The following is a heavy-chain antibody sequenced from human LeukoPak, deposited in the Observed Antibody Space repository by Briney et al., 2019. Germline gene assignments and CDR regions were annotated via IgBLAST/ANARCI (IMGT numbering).Heavy chain of an antibody. D-gene: IGHD3-22*01. J-gene: IGHJ4*02. V-gene: IGHV4-38-2*02. CDR1: GYSISSGYY. CDR2: IYHSGST. CDR3: ARDMDSGDSSGYPTDY. Sequence: SETLSLTCTVSGYSISSGYYWGWIRQPPGKGLEWIGSIYHSGSTYYNPSLKSRVTISVDTSKNQFSLKLSSVTAADTAVHYCARDMDSGDSSGYPTDYWGQGTLVTVSS.